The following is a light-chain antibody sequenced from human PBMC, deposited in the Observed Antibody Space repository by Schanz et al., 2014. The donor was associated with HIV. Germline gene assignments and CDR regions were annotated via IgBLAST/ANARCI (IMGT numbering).Light chain of an antibody. Sequence: EIVLTQSPGSLSLSPGGRATLSCAASQRLSSSYLAWYQQKRDQPPRLVIYATSSRAAGIPDRFSGTGSGTDFTLTISSLEPEDFAVYYCQQYGSSFGPGTKVEIK. CDR3: QQYGSS. J-gene: IGKJ3*01. V-gene: IGKV3-20*01. CDR1: QRLSSSY. CDR2: ATS.